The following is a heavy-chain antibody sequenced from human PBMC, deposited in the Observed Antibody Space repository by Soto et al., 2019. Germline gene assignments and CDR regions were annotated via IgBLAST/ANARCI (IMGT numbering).Heavy chain of an antibody. CDR1: GFTFSSYA. Sequence: EVQLLESGGGLVQPGGSLRLSCAASGFTFSSYAMSWVRQAPGKGLEWVSVISSSGGSTYYADSVKGRFTISRDNSKNTLYLQMNSLRAEDTAVYYCAKDVGGPGHCSGGSCYSDYWGQGTLVTVSS. D-gene: IGHD2-15*01. CDR2: ISSSGGST. CDR3: AKDVGGPGHCSGGSCYSDY. J-gene: IGHJ4*02. V-gene: IGHV3-23*01.